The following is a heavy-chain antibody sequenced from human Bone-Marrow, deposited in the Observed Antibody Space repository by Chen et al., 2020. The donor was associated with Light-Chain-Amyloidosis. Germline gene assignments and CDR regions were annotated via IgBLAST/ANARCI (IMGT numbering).Heavy chain of an antibody. CDR3: AKGGTTEFYFAN. CDR1: GFTLSSYV. CDR2: IAYSGGST. V-gene: IGHV3-23*04. D-gene: IGHD4-17*01. Sequence: DVQVVESGGGLVQPGGSLRLSCVASGFTLSSYVMTWVRQAPGQGPEWVSLIAYSGGSTFYADSVTGRFTISRDNFKNTVYLQMNSLRADDSAVYYCAKGGTTEFYFANWGQGTLVTVSS. J-gene: IGHJ4*02.